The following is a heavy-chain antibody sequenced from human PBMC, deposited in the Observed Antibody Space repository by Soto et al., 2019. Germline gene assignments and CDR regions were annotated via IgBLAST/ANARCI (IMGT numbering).Heavy chain of an antibody. V-gene: IGHV3-30-3*01. CDR2: ISYDGSNK. Sequence: GGSLRLSCAASGFTFSSYAMHWVRQAPGKGLERVAVISYDGSNKYYADSVKGRFTISRDNSKNTLYLQMNSLRAEDTAVYYCARLGLTPLYYDSSGYYGAFDIWGQGTMVTVSS. CDR1: GFTFSSYA. J-gene: IGHJ3*02. D-gene: IGHD3-22*01. CDR3: ARLGLTPLYYDSSGYYGAFDI.